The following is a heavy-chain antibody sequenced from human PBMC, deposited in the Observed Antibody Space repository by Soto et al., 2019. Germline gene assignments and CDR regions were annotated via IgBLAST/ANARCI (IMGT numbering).Heavy chain of an antibody. V-gene: IGHV4-59*02. J-gene: IGHJ5*02. CDR2: FYYGGRS. Sequence: SETLTITCTVAGHSGRGNNRSWHRQSPGKRLEWIGYFYYGGRSNSNPSLKTRVTISGDTSKNHVSLKLHSVTAADRAVYYCARYRNPTRVVVGNLDHRGQGALVTLS. D-gene: IGHD2-15*01. CDR1: GHSGRGNN. CDR3: ARYRNPTRVVVGNLDH.